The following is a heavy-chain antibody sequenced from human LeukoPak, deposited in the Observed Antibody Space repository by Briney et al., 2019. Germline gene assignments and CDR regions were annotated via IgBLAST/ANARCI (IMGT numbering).Heavy chain of an antibody. J-gene: IGHJ3*02. CDR2: ISCSGGST. CDR3: ARNKIRGDAFDI. CDR1: GFTFSSYA. D-gene: IGHD1/OR15-1a*01. V-gene: IGHV3-23*01. Sequence: GGSLRLSCAASGFTFSSYAMSWVRQAPGKGLEWVSAISCSGGSTYYADSVKGRFTISRDNSKNTLYLQMNSLRAEDTAVYYCARNKIRGDAFDIWGQGTMVTVSS.